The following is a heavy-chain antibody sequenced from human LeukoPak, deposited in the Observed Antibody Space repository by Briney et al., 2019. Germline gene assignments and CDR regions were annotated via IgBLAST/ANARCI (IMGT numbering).Heavy chain of an antibody. Sequence: GESLKTSCKGSGYKFTNYYIGWVRQMPGKGLEWMGMIYPGDSKTRYSPSFQGQVTVSVDKSINTAYLQWSSLKASDTAVYYCTRQLRLGDLSPPGLDYWGQGTLVTVSS. D-gene: IGHD3-16*02. CDR1: GYKFTNYY. V-gene: IGHV5-51*01. CDR3: TRQLRLGDLSPPGLDY. J-gene: IGHJ4*02. CDR2: IYPGDSKT.